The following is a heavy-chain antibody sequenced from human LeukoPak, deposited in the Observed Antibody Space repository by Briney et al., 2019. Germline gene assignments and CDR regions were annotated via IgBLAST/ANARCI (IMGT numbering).Heavy chain of an antibody. CDR3: AGQLRYYFDY. Sequence: SETLSLTCTVSGGSISSYYWSWIRQPPGKGLEWIGYIYYSGSTNYNPSLKSRVTISVYTSKNQFSLKLSSVTAADTAVYYCAGQLRYYFDYWGQGTLVTVSS. CDR1: GGSISSYY. V-gene: IGHV4-59*01. CDR2: IYYSGST. J-gene: IGHJ4*02. D-gene: IGHD5-18*01.